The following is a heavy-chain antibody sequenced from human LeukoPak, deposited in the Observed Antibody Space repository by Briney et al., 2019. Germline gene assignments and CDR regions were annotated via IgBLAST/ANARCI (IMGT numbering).Heavy chain of an antibody. CDR1: RLIVTNYW. D-gene: IGHD1-7*01. J-gene: IGHJ4*02. Sequence: GGSLRLSCAASRLIVTNYWMTSVRQAPGKGLEGVATINDDGSQKYYVDAVKGRFTISKDIAKSSLYLQMNSLRVEDTAQYYCVTLELAPPWGQGTLVTVSP. CDR3: VTLELAPP. V-gene: IGHV3-7*01. CDR2: INDDGSQK.